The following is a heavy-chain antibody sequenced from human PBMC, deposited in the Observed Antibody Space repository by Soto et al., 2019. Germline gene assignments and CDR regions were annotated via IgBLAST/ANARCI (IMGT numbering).Heavy chain of an antibody. CDR3: ARSSGLNVGIIIAGTMWFAS. J-gene: IGHJ5*01. CDR2: INPHGGST. Sequence: ASVKVSCKAPRDTFTRYYINWVRQAPGQGLEWMGVINPHGGSTAYAQKFKGRVTLTRDTSASTVYMEVSSLTSEDTAMYYCARSSGLNVGIIIAGTMWFASWGQGTLVTVSS. V-gene: IGHV1-46*01. CDR1: RDTFTRYY. D-gene: IGHD1-26*01.